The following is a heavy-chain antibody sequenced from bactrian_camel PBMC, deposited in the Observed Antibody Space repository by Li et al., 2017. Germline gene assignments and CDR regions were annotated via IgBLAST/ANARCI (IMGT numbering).Heavy chain of an antibody. V-gene: IGHV3S1*01. CDR1: GISASTYC. J-gene: IGHJ4*01. CDR2: TYTGIHTESVRDIFT. D-gene: IGHD7*01. Sequence: HVQLVESGGGSVEAGRSLKLSCAASGISASTYCMGWFRQIPGKEREGVATTYTGIHTESVRDIFTNYADSVKGRFNVSHDNAKNILYLQMDSLKPEDTATYYCAVDTGGLFTGSSRLQYYLLVRPAREGQGTQVTVS.